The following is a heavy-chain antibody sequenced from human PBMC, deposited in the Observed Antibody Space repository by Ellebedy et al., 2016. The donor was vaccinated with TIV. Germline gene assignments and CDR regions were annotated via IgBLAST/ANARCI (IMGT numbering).Heavy chain of an antibody. CDR1: GFTFSSYA. Sequence: GESLKISCAASGFTFSSYAMSWVRQAPGKGLEWVSAISGSGGSTYYADSVKGRFTISRDNSKNTLYLQMNSPRAEDTAVYYCARDMGGGVVVAAMGDYWGQGTLVTVSS. CDR2: ISGSGGST. V-gene: IGHV3-23*01. D-gene: IGHD2-15*01. J-gene: IGHJ4*02. CDR3: ARDMGGGVVVAAMGDY.